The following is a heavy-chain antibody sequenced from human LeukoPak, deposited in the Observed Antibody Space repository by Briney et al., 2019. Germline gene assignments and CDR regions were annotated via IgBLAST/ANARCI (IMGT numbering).Heavy chain of an antibody. V-gene: IGHV1-69*13. D-gene: IGHD3-22*01. J-gene: IGHJ4*02. Sequence: GASVKVSCKASGYTFTSYGISWVRQAPGQGLEWMGGIIPIFGTANYAQKFQGRVTITADESTSTAYMELSSLRSEDTAVYYCARSGEGDYYDSSGYYCALDYWGQGTLVTVSS. CDR3: ARSGEGDYYDSSGYYCALDY. CDR1: GYTFTSYG. CDR2: IIPIFGTA.